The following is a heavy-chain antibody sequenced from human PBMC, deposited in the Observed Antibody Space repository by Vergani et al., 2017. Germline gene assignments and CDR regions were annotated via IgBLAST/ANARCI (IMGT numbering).Heavy chain of an antibody. D-gene: IGHD6-19*01. CDR1: GASIRSSNYY. CDR3: ARHATVGWLGKWGWSDP. CDR2: THSSGST. J-gene: IGHJ5*02. V-gene: IGHV4-39*01. Sequence: QLQLQESGPGLVKPSATLSLTCSVSGASIRSSNYYWGWIRQPPGKGLEWIASTHSSGSTYYNPSLKSRVTISVDTSRNQFSLKLSSVTAADTAVYFCARHATVGWLGKWGWSDPWGQGILVTVSS.